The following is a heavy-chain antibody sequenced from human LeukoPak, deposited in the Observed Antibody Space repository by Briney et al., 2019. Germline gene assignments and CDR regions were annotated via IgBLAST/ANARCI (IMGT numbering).Heavy chain of an antibody. CDR2: IYYSGST. CDR1: GGSISSYY. CDR3: ARVEEGYGSGRRENYYYYMDV. Sequence: ASETLSLTCTVSGGSISSYYWSWIRQPPGKGLEWIGYIYYSGSTNYNPSLKRRVTISVDTSKNQFSLKLSSVTAADTAVYYCARVEEGYGSGRRENYYYYMDVWGKGTTVTISS. V-gene: IGHV4-59*01. J-gene: IGHJ6*03. D-gene: IGHD3-10*01.